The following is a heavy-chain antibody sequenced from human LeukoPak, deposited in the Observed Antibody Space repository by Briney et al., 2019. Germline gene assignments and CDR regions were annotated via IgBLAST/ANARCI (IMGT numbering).Heavy chain of an antibody. V-gene: IGHV3-23*01. D-gene: IGHD3-22*01. Sequence: PGGSLRLSCAASGFTFSRLAMTWVRQAPGKGLEWVSTISASGPYYADAVRGRFTISRYNSRNTLSLQMDSLRAEDTAVYYCAKDHESDGYPCLDHWGLGTLVTVSS. CDR3: AKDHESDGYPCLDH. CDR1: GFTFSRLA. CDR2: ISASGP. J-gene: IGHJ4*02.